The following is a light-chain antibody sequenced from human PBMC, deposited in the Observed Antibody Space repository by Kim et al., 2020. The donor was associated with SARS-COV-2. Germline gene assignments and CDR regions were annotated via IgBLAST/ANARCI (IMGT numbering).Light chain of an antibody. CDR2: GAS. CDR1: QSVSSSY. Sequence: SPGERATHACRASQSVSSSYLAWYQQKPGQAPRLLIYGASSRATGIPDRFSGSGSGTDFTLTISRLEPEDFAVYYCQQYGSSQFTFGPGTKVDIK. CDR3: QQYGSSQFT. V-gene: IGKV3-20*01. J-gene: IGKJ3*01.